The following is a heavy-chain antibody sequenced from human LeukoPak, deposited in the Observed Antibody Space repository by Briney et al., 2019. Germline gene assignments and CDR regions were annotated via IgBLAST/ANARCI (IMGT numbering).Heavy chain of an antibody. Sequence: GGSLRLSCAASGFTFSSYSMNWVRQAPGKGLEWVSSISSSSSYIYYADSVKGRFTISRDNAKNSLYLQMNSLRAEDTAVYYCARAALSQGRAFDIWGQGTMVTVSS. CDR3: ARAALSQGRAFDI. V-gene: IGHV3-21*01. J-gene: IGHJ3*02. CDR1: GFTFSSYS. CDR2: ISSSSSYI.